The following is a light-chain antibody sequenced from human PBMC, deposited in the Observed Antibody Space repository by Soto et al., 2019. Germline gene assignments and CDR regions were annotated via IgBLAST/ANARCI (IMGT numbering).Light chain of an antibody. V-gene: IGLV1-40*01. CDR2: XXX. CDR3: QSYDSSLSAL. Sequence: QSVLTQPPSVSGAPGQRVTISCTGSSSNIGAGYDVHWYQQLPGTAPKLLIYXXXNXXXXXXXXFXGSKSGTSASLAITGLQAEDXADYYCQSYDSSLSALFGGGTKLTVL. J-gene: IGLJ3*02. CDR1: SSNIGAGYD.